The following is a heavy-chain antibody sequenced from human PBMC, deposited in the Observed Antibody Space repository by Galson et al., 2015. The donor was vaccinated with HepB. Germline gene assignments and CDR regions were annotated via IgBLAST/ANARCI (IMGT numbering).Heavy chain of an antibody. CDR1: GFTFSSYA. CDR3: ARDALSQFWSGYYTWGYYYYYYMDV. Sequence: SLRLSCAASGFTFSSYAMHWVRQAPGKGLEWVAVISYDGSNKYYADSVKGRFTISRDNSKNTLYLQMNSLRAEDTAVYYCARDALSQFWSGYYTWGYYYYYYMDVWGKGTTVTVSS. CDR2: ISYDGSNK. D-gene: IGHD3-3*01. V-gene: IGHV3-30-3*01. J-gene: IGHJ6*03.